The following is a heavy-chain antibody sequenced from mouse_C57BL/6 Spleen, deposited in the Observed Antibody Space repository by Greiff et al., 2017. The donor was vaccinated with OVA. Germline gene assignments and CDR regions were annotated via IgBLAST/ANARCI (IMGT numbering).Heavy chain of an antibody. CDR1: GYTFTSYW. CDR3: ARSGIP. Sequence: VQLQQPGAELVKPGASVKLSCKASGYTFTSYWMQWVKQRPGQGLEWIGEIDPSDSYTNYNQKFKGKATLTVDTSSSTAYMQLSSLTSEDSAVYYCARSGIPWGQGTTLTVSS. J-gene: IGHJ2*01. CDR2: IDPSDSYT. D-gene: IGHD1-3*01. V-gene: IGHV1-50*01.